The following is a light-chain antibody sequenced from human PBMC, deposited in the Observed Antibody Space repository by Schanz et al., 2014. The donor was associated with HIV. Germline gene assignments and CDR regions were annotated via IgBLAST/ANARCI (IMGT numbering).Light chain of an antibody. J-gene: IGKJ2*01. CDR3: LQYNDDVYT. V-gene: IGKV3-15*01. Sequence: EIVLTQSPATLSVSPGERASLSCRASESIGNSLAWYQQKSGQAPRLLIYSAIVRADGVPGRFSGSGSGREFTLTISSLQSDDFATYYCLQYNDDVYTFGQGTKLEIK. CDR2: SAI. CDR1: ESIGNS.